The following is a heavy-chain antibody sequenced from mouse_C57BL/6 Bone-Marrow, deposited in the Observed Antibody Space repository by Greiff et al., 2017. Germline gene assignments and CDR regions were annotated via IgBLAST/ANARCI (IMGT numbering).Heavy chain of an antibody. CDR3: ARRGFDYGSSYTFSWFAY. CDR1: GFTFSSYG. CDR2: ISSGGSYT. J-gene: IGHJ3*01. D-gene: IGHD1-1*01. V-gene: IGHV5-6*01. Sequence: EVQGVESGGDLVKPGGSLKLSCAASGFTFSSYGMYWVRQTPDKRLEWVATISSGGSYTYYPDSVKGRFTISRDNAKNTLYLQMSSLKSEDTAMYYCARRGFDYGSSYTFSWFAYWGQGTLVTVSA.